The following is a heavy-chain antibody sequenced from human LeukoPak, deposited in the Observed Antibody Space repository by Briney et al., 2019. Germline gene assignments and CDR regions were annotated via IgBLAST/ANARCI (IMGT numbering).Heavy chain of an antibody. Sequence: GASVKVSCKASGYTFTSYGISWVRQAPGQGLEWMGWISAYNGNTNYAQKLQGRVTMTTDTSTSTAYMELRSLRSDDTAVYYCARERVSRYSSGWYLFNWFDPWGQGTLVTVSS. CDR1: GYTFTSYG. D-gene: IGHD6-19*01. CDR3: ARERVSRYSSGWYLFNWFDP. CDR2: ISAYNGNT. V-gene: IGHV1-18*01. J-gene: IGHJ5*02.